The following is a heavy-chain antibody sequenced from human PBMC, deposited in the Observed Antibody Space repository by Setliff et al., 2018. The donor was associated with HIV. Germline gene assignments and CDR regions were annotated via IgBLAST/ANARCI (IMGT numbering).Heavy chain of an antibody. CDR2: IYYSEST. Sequence: SETLSLTCTVSGGSIRSTSHYWGWIRQPPGKGLEWIGSIYYSESTSYNPSLKSRVTISVDTSKNQFSLKLGSVTAADTAVYYCARDPRPKFWSGNSPFDYWGQGTLVTVSS. D-gene: IGHD3-3*01. CDR3: ARDPRPKFWSGNSPFDY. CDR1: GGSIRSTSHY. V-gene: IGHV4-39*07. J-gene: IGHJ4*02.